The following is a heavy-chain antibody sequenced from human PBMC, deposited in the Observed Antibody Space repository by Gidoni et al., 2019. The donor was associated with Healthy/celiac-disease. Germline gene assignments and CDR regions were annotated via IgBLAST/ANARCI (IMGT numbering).Heavy chain of an antibody. Sequence: EVQLVESGGGLVKPGGSLRLSCAASGFTFSSCSMNWVRQAPGKGLEWVSSISSSSNYIYYADSVKGRFTISRDNAKNSLYLQMNSRRAEDTAVYYCACTVTTYFFDYWGQGTLVTVSS. CDR3: ACTVTTYFFDY. J-gene: IGHJ4*02. CDR2: ISSSSNYI. CDR1: GFTFSSCS. D-gene: IGHD4-17*01. V-gene: IGHV3-21*01.